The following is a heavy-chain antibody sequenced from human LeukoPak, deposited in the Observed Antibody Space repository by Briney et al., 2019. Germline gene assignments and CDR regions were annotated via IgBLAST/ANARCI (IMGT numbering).Heavy chain of an antibody. V-gene: IGHV4-39*01. J-gene: IGHJ4*02. CDR1: GGSISSCSYY. CDR3: ARHPSSSYQPLDY. CDR2: ICYSGSS. Sequence: PSETLSLTCTVSGGSISSCSYYGGWIRQPPGKGLMWIGRICYSGSSYDIPCLKSRVTISVDTSKNQFTLKLSYVTAADTAVYYCARHPSSSYQPLDYWGQGTLVTVSS. D-gene: IGHD6-13*01.